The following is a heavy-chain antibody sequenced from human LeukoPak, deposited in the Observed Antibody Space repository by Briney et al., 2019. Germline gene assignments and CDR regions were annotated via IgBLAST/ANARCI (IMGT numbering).Heavy chain of an antibody. J-gene: IGHJ4*02. CDR2: ISYDGSNK. D-gene: IGHD1-1*01. CDR1: GFTFSSYA. Sequence: GGSLRLSCAASGFTFSSYAMHWVRQAPGKGLEWVAVISYDGSNKYYADSVKGRFTISRDNAKDGLFLQMRSLRAEDTAVYFCARYANNWDFDSWGQGTLVTVSS. V-gene: IGHV3-30-3*01. CDR3: ARYANNWDFDS.